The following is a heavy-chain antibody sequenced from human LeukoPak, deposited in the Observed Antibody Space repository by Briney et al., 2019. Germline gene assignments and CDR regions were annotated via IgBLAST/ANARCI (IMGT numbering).Heavy chain of an antibody. J-gene: IGHJ4*02. V-gene: IGHV3-30*18. CDR2: ISYDGSYK. CDR3: AKARYYFDY. Sequence: GGSLRLSCAVSGFTLSSYDMHWVRQAPGKGLEWVALISYDGSYKYYADSMKGRFTISRDNSKNTLYLQMNSLRAEDTAVYYCAKARYYFDYWGQGTLVTVSS. CDR1: GFTLSSYD.